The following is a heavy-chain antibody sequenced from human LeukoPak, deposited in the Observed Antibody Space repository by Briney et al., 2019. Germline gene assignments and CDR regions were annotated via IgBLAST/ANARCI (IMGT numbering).Heavy chain of an antibody. Sequence: SETLSLTCAVYGGSFSGYYWSWIRQPPGKGLEWIGEINHSGSTYYNPSLKSRVTISVDTSKNQFSLKLISVTAADTAVFFCARTHYYESCFDYWGQGTLVTVSS. CDR1: GGSFSGYY. J-gene: IGHJ4*02. CDR2: INHSGST. D-gene: IGHD3-16*01. CDR3: ARTHYYESCFDY. V-gene: IGHV4-34*01.